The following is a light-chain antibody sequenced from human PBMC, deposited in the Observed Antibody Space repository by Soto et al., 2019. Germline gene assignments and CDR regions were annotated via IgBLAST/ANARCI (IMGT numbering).Light chain of an antibody. V-gene: IGLV2-14*01. J-gene: IGLJ2*01. CDR3: SSYTGGSTVV. Sequence: QSALTQPASVSGSPGQSIAISCTGSSSDIGDYNYVSWYQQQPGKAPNLMIFDVSNRPSGVSNRFSGSMSGNTASLTISGLQPEDEAEYYCSSYTGGSTVVFGGGTKLTVI. CDR1: SSDIGDYNY. CDR2: DVS.